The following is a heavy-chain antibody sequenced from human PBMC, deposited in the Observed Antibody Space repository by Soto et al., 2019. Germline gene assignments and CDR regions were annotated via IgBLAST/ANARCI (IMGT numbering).Heavy chain of an antibody. D-gene: IGHD3-10*01. CDR3: ARGRAHWGEWFGELLLYYYGMDV. J-gene: IGHJ6*02. CDR1: GGTFSSYA. CDR2: INPNIGTA. V-gene: IGHV1-69*05. Sequence: SVKVSCKASGGTFSSYAINWVRQAPGQGLEWMGGINPNIGTANYAQKFQGRVTITTDNSTSTAYMGLSSLRSEDTAVYYCARGRAHWGEWFGELLLYYYGMDVWGQGTTVTVSS.